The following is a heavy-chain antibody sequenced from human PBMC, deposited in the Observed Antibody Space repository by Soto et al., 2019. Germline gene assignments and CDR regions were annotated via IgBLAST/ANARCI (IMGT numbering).Heavy chain of an antibody. Sequence: GGSLRLSCAASGFTFSSYGMHWVRQAPGKGLEWVAVIAYDGSNKYYADSVKGRFTISRDNSKNTLYLQMNSLRAEDTAVYYCAKGLITIFGMDVWGQGTRVTVSS. D-gene: IGHD3-3*01. CDR1: GFTFSSYG. CDR3: AKGLITIFGMDV. V-gene: IGHV3-30*18. CDR2: IAYDGSNK. J-gene: IGHJ6*02.